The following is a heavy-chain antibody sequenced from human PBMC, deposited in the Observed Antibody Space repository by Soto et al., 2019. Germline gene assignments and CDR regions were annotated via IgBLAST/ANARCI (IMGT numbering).Heavy chain of an antibody. CDR2: IKQDGSEI. J-gene: IGHJ4*02. D-gene: IGHD3-10*01. V-gene: IGHV3-7*04. CDR3: ARSSGWTGDY. CDR1: GFTFSDYW. Sequence: VQLVESGGGLVQPGGSLRLSCVASGFTFSDYWMNWVRQVPGKGLEWVANIKQDGSEIHYVDSVKGRFTISRDNAKNSLHLQMNSLRAEDTAVYYCARSSGWTGDYWGQGTLVTVSS.